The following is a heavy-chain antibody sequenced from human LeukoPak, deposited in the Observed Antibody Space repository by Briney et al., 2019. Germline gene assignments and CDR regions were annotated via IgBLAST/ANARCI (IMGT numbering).Heavy chain of an antibody. CDR1: GGSISNYY. CDR3: ARVGVVPAAIPDGFDI. CDR2: VHYSGST. Sequence: KPSETLSLTCTVSGGSISNYYWSWIRQPPGKGLEWIGYVHYSGSTNYNPSLKSRVTISVDTSKNQFSLKLSSVTAADTAVYYCARVGVVPAAIPDGFDIWGQGTMVAVSS. V-gene: IGHV4-59*08. J-gene: IGHJ3*02. D-gene: IGHD2-2*01.